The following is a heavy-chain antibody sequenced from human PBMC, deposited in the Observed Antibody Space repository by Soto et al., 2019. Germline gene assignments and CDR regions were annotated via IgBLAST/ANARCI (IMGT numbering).Heavy chain of an antibody. CDR2: ISSSSSYI. J-gene: IGHJ4*02. D-gene: IGHD6-13*01. Sequence: PGGSLRLSCAASGFTFSSYSMNWVRQAPGKGLEWVSSISSSSSYIYYADSVKGRFTIFRDNAKNSLYLQMNSLRAEDTAVYYCARDPLIAAAGTSWGQGTLVTVSS. CDR3: ARDPLIAAAGTS. CDR1: GFTFSSYS. V-gene: IGHV3-21*01.